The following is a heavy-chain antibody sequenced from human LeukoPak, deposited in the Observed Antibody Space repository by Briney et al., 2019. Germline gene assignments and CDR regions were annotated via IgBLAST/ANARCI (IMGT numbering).Heavy chain of an antibody. J-gene: IGHJ4*02. V-gene: IGHV4-59*01. D-gene: IGHD6-13*01. CDR2: IYYSGST. Sequence: SETLSLTCTVSGGSISSYYWSWIRQPPGKGLEWIGYIYYSGSTNYNPSLKSRVTISVDTSKNQFSLKLSSVTAADTAVYYCAGHVSAAAGGRWGQGTLVTVSS. CDR3: AGHVSAAAGGR. CDR1: GGSISSYY.